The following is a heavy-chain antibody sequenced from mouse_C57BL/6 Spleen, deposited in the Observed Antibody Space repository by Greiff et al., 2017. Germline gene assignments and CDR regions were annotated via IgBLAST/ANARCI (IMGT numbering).Heavy chain of an antibody. V-gene: IGHV1-22*01. D-gene: IGHD2-2*01. CDR2: INPNNGGT. CDR1: GYTFTDYN. CDR3: AGWLPFDY. J-gene: IGHJ2*01. Sequence: EVKLMESGPELVKPGASVKMSCKASGYTFTDYNMHWVKQSHGKSLEWIGYINPNNGGTSYNQKFKGKATLTVNKSSSTAYMELRSLTSEDSAVYYCAGWLPFDYWGQGTTLTVSS.